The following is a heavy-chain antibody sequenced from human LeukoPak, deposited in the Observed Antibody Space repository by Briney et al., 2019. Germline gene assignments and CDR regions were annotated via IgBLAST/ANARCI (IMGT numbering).Heavy chain of an antibody. CDR3: ARDIAAAGTSGAFDI. V-gene: IGHV3-20*04. CDR1: GFTFDDYG. D-gene: IGHD6-13*01. CDR2: INWNGGST. J-gene: IGHJ3*02. Sequence: GGSLRLSCAASGFTFDDYGMSWVRQAPGKGLEWVSGINWNGGSTGYADSLKGRFTISRDNAKNSLYLQMNSLRAEDTALYYCARDIAAAGTSGAFDIWGQGTMVTVSS.